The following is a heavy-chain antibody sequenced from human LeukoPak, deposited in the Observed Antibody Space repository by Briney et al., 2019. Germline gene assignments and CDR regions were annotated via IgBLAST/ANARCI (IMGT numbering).Heavy chain of an antibody. V-gene: IGHV3-9*01. CDR3: TKSRYYNFWTSYPDS. J-gene: IGHJ5*01. CDR2: ISWNSATI. D-gene: IGHD3-3*01. CDR1: GFTFNDYA. Sequence: PGGSLRLSCVGSGFTFNDYAMSWDRHTPGKGLEWVSGISWNSATINYADSVKGRFTISRDNAKNSLYLQMNSLRRDGTAFYYCTKSRYYNFWTSYPDSWGQGTLVTVSS.